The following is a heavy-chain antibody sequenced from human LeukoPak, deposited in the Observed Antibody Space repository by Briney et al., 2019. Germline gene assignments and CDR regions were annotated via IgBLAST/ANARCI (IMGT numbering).Heavy chain of an antibody. Sequence: QPGGYLRLSCAASGFTFISYSMNWVRQAPGKGLEWVSSISSSSSYIYYAVSVKGRFTISRDNAKNSLYLQMNSLRAEDTAVYYCAKDTSLQFYYYYMDVWGKGTTVTVSS. CDR1: GFTFISYS. CDR3: AKDTSLQFYYYYMDV. D-gene: IGHD4-11*01. CDR2: ISSSSSYI. V-gene: IGHV3-21*04. J-gene: IGHJ6*03.